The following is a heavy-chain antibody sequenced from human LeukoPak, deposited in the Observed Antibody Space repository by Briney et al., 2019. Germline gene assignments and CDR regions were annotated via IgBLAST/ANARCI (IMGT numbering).Heavy chain of an antibody. CDR1: GFTFKNYA. D-gene: IGHD3-16*01. Sequence: GGSLRLSCAASGFTFKNYAMSWVRQAPGKGLEWVSSISLVGDNTYHADSVKGRFTISRDNSKNTLYLQMTRLRVEDTAIYYCARDLGPAVASPLSRGLLYYWGPGTLVTVSS. J-gene: IGHJ4*02. V-gene: IGHV3-23*01. CDR2: ISLVGDNT. CDR3: ARDLGPAVASPLSRGLLYY.